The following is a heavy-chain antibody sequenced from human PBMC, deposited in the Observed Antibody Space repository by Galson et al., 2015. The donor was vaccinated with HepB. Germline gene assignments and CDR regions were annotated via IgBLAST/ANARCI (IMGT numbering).Heavy chain of an antibody. J-gene: IGHJ3*02. CDR1: GFTFSSYS. D-gene: IGHD6-13*01. CDR3: ARDLIAAAGRYDAFDI. V-gene: IGHV3-21*01. CDR2: ISSSSSYI. Sequence: SLRLSCAASGFTFSSYSMNWVRQAPGKGLEWVSSISSSSSYIYYADSVKGRFTISRDNAKNSLYLQMNSLRAEDTAVYYCARDLIAAAGRYDAFDIWGQGTMVTVSS.